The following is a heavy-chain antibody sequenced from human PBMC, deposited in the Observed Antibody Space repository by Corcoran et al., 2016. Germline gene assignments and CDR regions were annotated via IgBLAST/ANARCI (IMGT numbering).Heavy chain of an antibody. CDR1: GGSFSGYY. CDR2: INHSGST. V-gene: IGHV4-34*01. CDR3: ARGVYCSSTSCYPDYYYGMDV. J-gene: IGHJ6*02. Sequence: QVQLQQWGAGLLKPSETLSLTCAVYGGSFSGYYWSWIRQPPGKGLEWIGEINHSGSTNYNPSLKSRVTISVDTSKNQFSLKLSSVTAADAAVYSCARGVYCSSTSCYPDYYYGMDVWGQGTTVTVSS. D-gene: IGHD2-2*01.